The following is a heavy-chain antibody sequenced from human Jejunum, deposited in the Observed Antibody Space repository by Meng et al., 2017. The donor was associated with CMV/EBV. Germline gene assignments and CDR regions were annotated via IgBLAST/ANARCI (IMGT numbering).Heavy chain of an antibody. CDR3: ARMTYSSSPVD. J-gene: IGHJ4*02. CDR1: GDSIGGSTYY. CDR2: IYYSGST. V-gene: IGHV4-39*07. D-gene: IGHD6-6*01. Sequence: QLSLQGLGPGLVKPSVTLSLTCIVAGDSIGGSTYYWGWIRQPPGKGLEWIGNIYYSGSTYYTPSLKIRVSISVDTSTNQFSLRLSSMTAADTAVYYCARMTYSSSPVDWGQGTLVTVSS.